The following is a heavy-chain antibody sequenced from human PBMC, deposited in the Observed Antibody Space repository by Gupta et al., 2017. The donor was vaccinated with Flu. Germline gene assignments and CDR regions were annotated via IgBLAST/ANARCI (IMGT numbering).Heavy chain of an antibody. J-gene: IGHJ6*03. CDR3: AKVWFPGGYGDYVVPYYYMDV. CDR2: IMGSGGST. Sequence: EVQLLESGGGLVQPGGSLRLSCAASGFIFSSYALSWVRLAPGMGLVWVYDIMGSGGSTYYADTVKGRFTISRDNSKNTLYLQMNSLRAEDTAVYYCAKVWFPGGYGDYVVPYYYMDVWGKGTTVTVSS. V-gene: IGHV3-23*01. CDR1: GFIFSSYA. D-gene: IGHD4-17*01.